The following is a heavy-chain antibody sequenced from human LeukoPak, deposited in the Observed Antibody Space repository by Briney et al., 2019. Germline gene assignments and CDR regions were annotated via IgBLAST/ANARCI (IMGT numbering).Heavy chain of an antibody. J-gene: IGHJ4*02. V-gene: IGHV4-39*01. CDR3: ARIPYCGCDCYAPALSFFDY. CDR2: IYYSGST. Sequence: SETLSLTCTVSGGSISSSSSYWGWIRQPPGKGLEWIGIIYYSGSTYFNPSLKSRVTMSVATSKSQFSLKLSSATAADTAVYYCARIPYCGCDCYAPALSFFDYWGQGTLVTVSS. CDR1: GGSISSSSSY. D-gene: IGHD2-21*02.